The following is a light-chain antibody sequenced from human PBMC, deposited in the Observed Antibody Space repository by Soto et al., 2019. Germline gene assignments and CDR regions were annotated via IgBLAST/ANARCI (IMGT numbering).Light chain of an antibody. V-gene: IGKV3-15*01. Sequence: ETVMTQSPATLSVSPGARAPLSCRASQSVSSKLAWYQQKPGQAPRLLIYGASTRATGIPARFSGSGSGTQFTLTISSLQSEDFAVYYCQQYDNWPPVTFGGGTKVDIK. CDR1: QSVSSK. CDR3: QQYDNWPPVT. J-gene: IGKJ4*01. CDR2: GAS.